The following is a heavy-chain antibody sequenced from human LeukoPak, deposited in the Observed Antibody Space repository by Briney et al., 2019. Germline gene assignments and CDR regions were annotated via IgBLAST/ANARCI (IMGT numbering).Heavy chain of an antibody. CDR1: GGSISSSSYY. CDR2: IYYSGST. V-gene: IGHV4-39*07. J-gene: IGHJ4*02. D-gene: IGHD5-24*01. Sequence: KPSETLSLTCTVSGGSISSSSYYWGWIRQPPGKGLEWIGSIYYSGSTYYNPSLKSRVTISVDTSKNQFSLKLSSVTAADTAVYYCAADGYKSLGGFDYWGQGTLVTVSS. CDR3: AADGYKSLGGFDY.